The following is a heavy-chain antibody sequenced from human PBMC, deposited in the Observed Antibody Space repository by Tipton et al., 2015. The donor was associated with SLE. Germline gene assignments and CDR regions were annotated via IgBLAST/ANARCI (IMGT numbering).Heavy chain of an antibody. CDR1: GYTFTSYY. V-gene: IGHV1-46*01. J-gene: IGHJ4*02. CDR2: INPSGGGT. CDR3: AREAGVGDMDF. D-gene: IGHD3-10*01. Sequence: QLVQSGADVKKPGASVKVSCKASGYTFTSYYVHWVRQIPGQGFDWMGIINPSGGGTEYAERFQGRITLTRDTSTNTVYMELRSLRSEDTAVYFCAREAGVGDMDFWGPGTRVTVSS.